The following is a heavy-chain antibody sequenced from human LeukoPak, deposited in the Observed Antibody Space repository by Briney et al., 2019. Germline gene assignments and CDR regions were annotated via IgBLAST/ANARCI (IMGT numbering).Heavy chain of an antibody. J-gene: IGHJ4*02. CDR1: GYTFTSYG. CDR2: INPYNANT. Sequence: ASVKVSCKASGYTFTSYGISWVRQAPGQGLEWMGWINPYNANTNYAQKLQGRVTMTTDTSTSTAYMELRSLRSDDTAVFYCARGGGYSILTGYPLDYWGQGTLVTVSS. D-gene: IGHD3-9*01. CDR3: ARGGGYSILTGYPLDY. V-gene: IGHV1-18*01.